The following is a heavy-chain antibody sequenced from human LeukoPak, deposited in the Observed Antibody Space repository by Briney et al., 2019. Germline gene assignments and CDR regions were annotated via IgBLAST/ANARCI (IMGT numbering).Heavy chain of an antibody. J-gene: IGHJ6*02. CDR2: IYYSGST. V-gene: IGHV4-59*01. Sequence: SETLSLTCTVSGGSISSYYWSWIRQPPGKGLEWIGYIYYSGSTNYNPSLKSRVTISVDTSKNQFSLKLSSVTAADTAVYYCARLYGDYGMTRYGMDVWGQGTTVTVSS. D-gene: IGHD4-17*01. CDR3: ARLYGDYGMTRYGMDV. CDR1: GGSISSYY.